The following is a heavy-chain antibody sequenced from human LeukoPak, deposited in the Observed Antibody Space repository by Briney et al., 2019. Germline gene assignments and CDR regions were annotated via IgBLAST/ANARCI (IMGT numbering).Heavy chain of an antibody. CDR1: DVSINDHH. V-gene: IGHV4-4*07. CDR2: IYISGTT. Sequence: SETLSLTCTISDVSINDHHWAWMRQSAGKGLEWIGHIYISGTTDYNPSLRSRVTISLDMSKNSFSLRLNSVTAADTAIYFCAREYDFWTGTAFSRGWLDPWGQGILVTVPS. J-gene: IGHJ5*02. D-gene: IGHD3-3*01. CDR3: AREYDFWTGTAFSRGWLDP.